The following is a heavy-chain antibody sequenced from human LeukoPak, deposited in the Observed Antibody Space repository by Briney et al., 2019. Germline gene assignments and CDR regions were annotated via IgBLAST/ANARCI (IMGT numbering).Heavy chain of an antibody. Sequence: PGGSLRLSCAASGFTFSSYTMHWVRQAPGKGLEWVAVISSDGSNKNYADSVKGRFTISRDNSKNTLYLQMNSLRAEDTAVYYCARGPGSLFWSDYYFESWGQGTLVTVSS. D-gene: IGHD3-3*01. J-gene: IGHJ4*02. CDR1: GFTFSSYT. CDR3: ARGPGSLFWSDYYFES. CDR2: ISSDGSNK. V-gene: IGHV3-30*01.